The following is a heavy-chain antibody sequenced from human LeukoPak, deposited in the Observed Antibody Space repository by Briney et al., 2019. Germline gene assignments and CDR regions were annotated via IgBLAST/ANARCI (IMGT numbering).Heavy chain of an antibody. V-gene: IGHV3-23*01. Sequence: GGSLRLSCAASGFTFSSYAMSWVRQAPGKGLEWVSAISGSGGSTYYADSVKGRFTISRDNAKNSLYLQMNSLRAEDTAVYYCARRPNIGYCSSTSCPKKGAFDYWGQGTLVTVSS. CDR3: ARRPNIGYCSSTSCPKKGAFDY. D-gene: IGHD2-2*01. CDR1: GFTFSSYA. J-gene: IGHJ4*02. CDR2: ISGSGGST.